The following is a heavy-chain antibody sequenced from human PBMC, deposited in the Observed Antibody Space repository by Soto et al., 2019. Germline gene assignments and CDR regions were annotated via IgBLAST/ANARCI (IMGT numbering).Heavy chain of an antibody. V-gene: IGHV4-39*01. CDR3: ARQRTSVVTQAYLDD. J-gene: IGHJ4*02. D-gene: IGHD2-21*02. CDR2: IYYSGIT. CDR1: GGSINSRRCC. Sequence: PSRTLSLTSTVSGGSINSRRCCWGWIPQSQGKGLEWIWSIYYSGITYYNPSLKSRVAMSVDTSKNQFSLKLRSVSAADTAVYYCARQRTSVVTQAYLDDWGQGSLVTVSS.